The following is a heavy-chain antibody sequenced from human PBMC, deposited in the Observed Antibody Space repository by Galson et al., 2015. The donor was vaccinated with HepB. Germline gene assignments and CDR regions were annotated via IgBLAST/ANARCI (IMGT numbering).Heavy chain of an antibody. V-gene: IGHV1-24*01. Sequence: SCKVSGYTLTELSMHWVRQAPGKGLEWMGGFDPEDGETIYAQKFQGRVTMTEDTSTDTAYMELSSLRSEDTAVYYCATGPLAAAGLYFDYWGQGTLVTVSS. D-gene: IGHD6-13*01. CDR3: ATGPLAAAGLYFDY. CDR2: FDPEDGET. CDR1: GYTLTELS. J-gene: IGHJ4*02.